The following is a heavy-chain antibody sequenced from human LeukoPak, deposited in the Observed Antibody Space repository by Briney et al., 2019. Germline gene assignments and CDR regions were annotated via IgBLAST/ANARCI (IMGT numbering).Heavy chain of an antibody. D-gene: IGHD6-13*01. V-gene: IGHV4-59*01. CDR1: GGSFSGYY. J-gene: IGHJ4*02. Sequence: SETLSLTCAVYGGSFSGYYWSWIRQPPGKGLEWIGYIHYSESTKYNPSLKRRVSISVDTSKNQFSLKLNSVTAADTALYYCARGYSSLLWGQGTLVTVSS. CDR2: IHYSEST. CDR3: ARGYSSLL.